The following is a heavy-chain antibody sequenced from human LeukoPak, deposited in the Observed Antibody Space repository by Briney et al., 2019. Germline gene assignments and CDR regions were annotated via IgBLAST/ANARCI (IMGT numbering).Heavy chain of an antibody. CDR2: ILPIVGTA. J-gene: IGHJ4*02. V-gene: IGHV1-69*13. D-gene: IGHD4-17*01. Sequence: GASVTVSCKASAGTLSSYAISWVRQAPGQGLEWMGGILPIVGTANYAQKFQGRVTITADESTSTAYMGLSSLRAEDTAVDYCATNPFHGDYDDYWGQGTLVTVSS. CDR1: AGTLSSYA. CDR3: ATNPFHGDYDDY.